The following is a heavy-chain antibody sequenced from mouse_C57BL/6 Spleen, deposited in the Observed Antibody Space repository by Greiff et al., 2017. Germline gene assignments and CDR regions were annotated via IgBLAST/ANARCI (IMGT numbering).Heavy chain of an antibody. CDR2: IWRGGST. Sequence: VQLQQSGPGLVQPSQSLSITCTVSGFALTSYGVHWVRQSPGKGLEWLGVIWRGGSTDYKAAFISRLSISKDNSKSQVFFKMNSLQADDTAIYYSARNAMGYWGQGTSVTVSS. CDR3: ARNAMGY. V-gene: IGHV2-2*01. J-gene: IGHJ4*01. CDR1: GFALTSYG.